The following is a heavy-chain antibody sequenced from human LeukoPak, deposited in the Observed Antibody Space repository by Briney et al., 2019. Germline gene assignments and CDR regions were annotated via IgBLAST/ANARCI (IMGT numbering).Heavy chain of an antibody. Sequence: PAETLSLTCTVSGGSISSYYWSWIRQPPGKGLEGIGYIDYSRSTNYNPSLKSRVTISVDTSKTQFSLKLSSVTAEDTAVYYCARVSLTYYYDSSGYCFGYWGQGTLVTVSS. D-gene: IGHD3-22*01. V-gene: IGHV4-59*01. CDR3: ARVSLTYYYDSSGYCFGY. J-gene: IGHJ4*02. CDR1: GGSISSYY. CDR2: IDYSRST.